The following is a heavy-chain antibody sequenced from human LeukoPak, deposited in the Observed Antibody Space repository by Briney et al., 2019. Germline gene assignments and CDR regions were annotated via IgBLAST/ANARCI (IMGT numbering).Heavy chain of an antibody. CDR2: ISGSGGST. J-gene: IGHJ3*02. D-gene: IGHD3-22*01. CDR1: GFIFSSYA. V-gene: IGHV3-23*01. CDR3: AKDPLGHYDTHAFDI. Sequence: GGSLRLSCAASGFIFSSYAMSWVRQAPGKGLEWVSAISGSGGSTYYADSVKGRFTISRDNSKNTLYLQMNSLRAEDTAVYYCAKDPLGHYDTHAFDIWGQGTMVTVSS.